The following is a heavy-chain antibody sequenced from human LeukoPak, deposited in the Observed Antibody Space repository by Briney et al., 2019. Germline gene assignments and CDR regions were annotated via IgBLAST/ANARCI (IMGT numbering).Heavy chain of an antibody. CDR1: GGSLNGHY. Sequence: SETLSLTCAVYGGSLNGHYWSWIRQPPGKGLEWIGEGSDSGGTKFNPSLKSRVTISADTSKNQFSLKLSSVTAADTAVYYCARDNTDTAMVRGFSLNYYYYYYMDVWGKGTTVTVSS. CDR2: GSDSGGT. V-gene: IGHV4-34*01. J-gene: IGHJ6*03. CDR3: ARDNTDTAMVRGFSLNYYYYYYMDV. D-gene: IGHD3-10*01.